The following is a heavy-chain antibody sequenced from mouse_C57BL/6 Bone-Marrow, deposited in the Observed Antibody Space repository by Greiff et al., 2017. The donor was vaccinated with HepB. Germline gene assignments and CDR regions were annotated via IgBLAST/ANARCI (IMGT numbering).Heavy chain of an antibody. J-gene: IGHJ2*01. Sequence: QVQLQQPGAELVKPGASVKMSCKASGYTFTSYWITWVKQRPGQGLEWIGDIYPGSGSTNYNEKFKSKATLTVDTSSRTAYMQLSSLTSEDSAVYYCASDDYDDGLYFDYWGQGTTLTVSS. CDR2: IYPGSGST. CDR1: GYTFTSYW. CDR3: ASDDYDDGLYFDY. D-gene: IGHD2-4*01. V-gene: IGHV1-55*01.